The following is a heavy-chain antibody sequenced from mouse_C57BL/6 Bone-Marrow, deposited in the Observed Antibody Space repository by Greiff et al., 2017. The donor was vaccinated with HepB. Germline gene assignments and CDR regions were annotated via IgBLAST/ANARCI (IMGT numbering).Heavy chain of an antibody. Sequence: EVKLEESGGGLVQPGGSMKLSCVASGFTFSNYWMNWVRQSPEKGLEWVAQIRLKSDNYATHYAESVKGRFTISRDDSKSSVYLQMNNLRAEDTGIYYCTGDGYYACLFFDVWGTGTTVTVSS. CDR1: GFTFSNYW. V-gene: IGHV6-3*01. CDR3: TGDGYYACLFFDV. D-gene: IGHD2-3*01. J-gene: IGHJ1*03. CDR2: IRLKSDNYAT.